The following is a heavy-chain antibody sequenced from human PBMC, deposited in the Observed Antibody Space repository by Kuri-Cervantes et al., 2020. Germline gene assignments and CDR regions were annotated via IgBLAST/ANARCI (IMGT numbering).Heavy chain of an antibody. CDR3: TRSSGDYRYFDD. V-gene: IGHV3-48*03. CDR2: ISSGGSTT. D-gene: IGHD4-17*01. J-gene: IGHJ4*02. CDR1: GFTFSSYE. Sequence: GGSLRLSCAASGFTFSSYEMNWVRQAPGKGLEWVSYISSGGSTTYYADSVKGRFTISRDNAKNSLYLQMNSLKTEDTAVYYCTRSSGDYRYFDDWGQGTLVTVSS.